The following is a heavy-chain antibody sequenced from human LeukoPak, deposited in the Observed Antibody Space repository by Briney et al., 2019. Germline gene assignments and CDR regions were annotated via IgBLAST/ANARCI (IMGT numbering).Heavy chain of an antibody. CDR1: GFTFSCYA. CDR2: FSGSGDST. D-gene: IGHD2-2*01. CDR3: AKDKIRYCSSTSCYRSFDY. V-gene: IGHV3-23*01. Sequence: GGSLRLSCAASGFTFSCYAERWLRHAPGKGREWVSDFSGSGDSTYYADHVKGRFTISRDNSKNTLYLQMNSLRAEDTAVYYCAKDKIRYCSSTSCYRSFDYWGQGTLVTVSS. J-gene: IGHJ4*02.